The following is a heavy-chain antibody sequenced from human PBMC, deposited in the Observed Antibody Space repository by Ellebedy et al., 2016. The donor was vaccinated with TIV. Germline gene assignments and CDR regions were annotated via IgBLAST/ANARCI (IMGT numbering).Heavy chain of an antibody. CDR2: IYYSGST. CDR1: GGSIRSGGYF. D-gene: IGHD5-24*01. J-gene: IGHJ2*01. CDR3: ARGQRRDGYPGYWYFDL. Sequence: SETLSLTXAVSGGSIRSGGYFWSWIRQHPGKGLECIGYIYYSGSTYYNPSLESRLTISIDTSRSQASLRLSSVTAADTAVYYCARGQRRDGYPGYWYFDLWGRGTLVTVSS. V-gene: IGHV4-31*11.